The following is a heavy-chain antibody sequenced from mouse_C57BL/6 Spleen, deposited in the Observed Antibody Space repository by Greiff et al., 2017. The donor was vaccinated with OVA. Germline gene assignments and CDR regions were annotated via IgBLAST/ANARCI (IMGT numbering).Heavy chain of an antibody. Sequence: QVQLQQSGPELVKPGASVKISCKASGYAFSSSWMNWVKQRPGKGLEWIGRIYPGAGDTNYNGKFKGKATLTADKSSSTAYMQLSSLTSEDSAVYFCAREDSVDYWGQGTTLTVSS. V-gene: IGHV1-82*01. CDR1: GYAFSSSW. CDR2: IYPGAGDT. CDR3: AREDSVDY. J-gene: IGHJ2*01.